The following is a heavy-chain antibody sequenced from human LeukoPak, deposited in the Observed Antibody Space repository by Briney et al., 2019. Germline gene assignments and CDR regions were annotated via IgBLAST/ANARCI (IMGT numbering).Heavy chain of an antibody. D-gene: IGHD4-17*01. CDR2: ISGSGGST. Sequence: GGSLRLSCAASGFTFSSYAMSWVRQAPGKGLEWVSAISGSGGSTYYADSVKGRFTISRDNSKNTLYLQMNSLRAGDTAVYYCARSSGYGDYWEFDYWGQGTLVTVSS. CDR1: GFTFSSYA. J-gene: IGHJ4*02. CDR3: ARSSGYGDYWEFDY. V-gene: IGHV3-23*01.